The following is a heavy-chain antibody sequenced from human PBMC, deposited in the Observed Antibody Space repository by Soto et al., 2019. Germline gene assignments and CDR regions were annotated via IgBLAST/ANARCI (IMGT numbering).Heavy chain of an antibody. Sequence: ASVKVSCKASGYSFSSYGLSWVRQAPGQGLEWMGWISGYNGNTIYAQKLQGRVTMTTDTSTSTAYMELRSLRYDDTAVYYCARDFIPYYYDSSGYPPPYYYGMDVWGQGTTVTVSS. CDR3: ARDFIPYYYDSSGYPPPYYYGMDV. CDR1: GYSFSSYG. V-gene: IGHV1-18*01. J-gene: IGHJ6*02. D-gene: IGHD3-22*01. CDR2: ISGYNGNT.